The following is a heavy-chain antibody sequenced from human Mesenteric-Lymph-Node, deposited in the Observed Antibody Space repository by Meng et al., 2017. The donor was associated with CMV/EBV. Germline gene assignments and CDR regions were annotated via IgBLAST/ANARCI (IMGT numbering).Heavy chain of an antibody. CDR3: ARDNYDFWSGQNHVGGDWFDP. CDR2: IKQDGSEK. J-gene: IGHJ5*02. CDR1: GFTFSSYA. Sequence: GESLKISCAASGFTFSSYAMSWVRQAPGKGLEWVANIKQDGSEKYYVDSVKGRFTISRDNAKNSLYLQMNSLRAEDTAVYYCARDNYDFWSGQNHVGGDWFDPWGQGTLVTVSS. V-gene: IGHV3-7*01. D-gene: IGHD3-3*01.